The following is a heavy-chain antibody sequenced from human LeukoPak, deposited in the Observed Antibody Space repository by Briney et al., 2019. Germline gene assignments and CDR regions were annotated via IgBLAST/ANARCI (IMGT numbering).Heavy chain of an antibody. CDR3: AKDRDVYCSSSSSCSLRHFDY. Sequence: GGSLRLSCAASGFTFSSYTIHWVRQAPGKGLEWVSAISGSGDGTYNADSVKGRFTISRDNSKNSLYLQMDSLRPEDTAVYYCAKDRDVYCSSSSSCSLRHFDYWGQGTLVTASS. CDR1: GFTFSSYT. D-gene: IGHD2-2*01. V-gene: IGHV3-23*01. CDR2: ISGSGDGT. J-gene: IGHJ4*02.